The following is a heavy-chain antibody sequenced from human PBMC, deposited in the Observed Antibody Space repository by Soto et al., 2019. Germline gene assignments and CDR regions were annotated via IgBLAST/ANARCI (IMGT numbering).Heavy chain of an antibody. Sequence: GGSLRPSFAASGFTFSDYYMTLIRLVPGKGLEWVSYIISSSSYTSYADSVKGRFTISRDNAKNSLYLQMNSLRAEDTAVYYCARLGGNYRGMAMDVWGQGT. V-gene: IGHV3-11*03. CDR2: IISSSSYT. J-gene: IGHJ6*02. D-gene: IGHD4-4*01. CDR3: ARLGGNYRGMAMDV. CDR1: GFTFSDYY.